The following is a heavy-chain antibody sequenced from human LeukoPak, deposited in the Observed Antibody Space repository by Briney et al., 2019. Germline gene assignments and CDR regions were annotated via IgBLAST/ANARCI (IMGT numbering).Heavy chain of an antibody. V-gene: IGHV1-2*02. Sequence: ASVKVSCKASGYTFTSYGISWVRQAPGRGLEWMGWINPDSGGTNYAQKFQGRVTMTRDTSIRTAYMELSRLRSDDTAVYYCARVLFYSSGNKSNRVDYWGQGTLVTVSS. CDR3: ARVLFYSSGNKSNRVDY. D-gene: IGHD6-19*01. J-gene: IGHJ4*02. CDR2: INPDSGGT. CDR1: GYTFTSYG.